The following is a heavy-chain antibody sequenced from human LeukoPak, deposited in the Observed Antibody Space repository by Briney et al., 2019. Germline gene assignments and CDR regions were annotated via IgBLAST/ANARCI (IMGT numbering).Heavy chain of an antibody. CDR3: ARHVSAASHVFDI. CDR1: GGSISSYY. Sequence: PSETLSLTCTVSGGSISSYYWSWIRQPPGKGLEWIGYIYYSGSTNYNPSLKSRVTISVDTSKNQFSLKLSSVTAADTAVYYCARHVSAASHVFDIWGQGTMVTVSS. CDR2: IYYSGST. D-gene: IGHD6-25*01. J-gene: IGHJ3*02. V-gene: IGHV4-59*08.